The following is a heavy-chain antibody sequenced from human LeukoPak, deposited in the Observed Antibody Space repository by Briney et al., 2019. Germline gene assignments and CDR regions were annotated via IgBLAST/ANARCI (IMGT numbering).Heavy chain of an antibody. J-gene: IGHJ4*02. Sequence: SETLSLTCTVSGGSISSYYWSWIRQPPGKGLEWIGYIYYSGSTNYNPSLKSRVTISVDTSKNQFSLKLSSVTAADTAVYFCARDHFGSLDSWGQGILVTVSS. CDR1: GGSISSYY. D-gene: IGHD3-10*01. CDR2: IYYSGST. CDR3: ARDHFGSLDS. V-gene: IGHV4-59*01.